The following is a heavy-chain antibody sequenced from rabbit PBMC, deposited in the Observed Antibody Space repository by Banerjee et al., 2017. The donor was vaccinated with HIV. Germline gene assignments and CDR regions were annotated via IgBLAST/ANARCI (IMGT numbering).Heavy chain of an antibody. CDR2: IYAGSSGST. CDR1: GFSFSSGYY. D-gene: IGHD4-1*01. CDR3: ARDLAGVIGWNFGL. Sequence: QEQLEESGGDLVKPEGSLTLTCTASGFSFSSGYYMYWVRQAPGKGLEWIACIYAGSSGSTYYASWAKGRFTISKTSSTTVTLQMTSLTAADTATYFCARDLAGVIGWNFGLWGPGTPSPS. J-gene: IGHJ4*01. V-gene: IGHV1S45*01.